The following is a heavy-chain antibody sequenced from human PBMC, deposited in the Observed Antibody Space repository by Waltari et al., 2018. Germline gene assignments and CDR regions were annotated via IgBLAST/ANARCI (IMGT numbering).Heavy chain of an antibody. CDR1: GFAVRNYW. J-gene: IGHJ6*02. D-gene: IGHD3-10*02. V-gene: IGHV3-74*01. Sequence: EVQLVDSGGGFFQPGGSLRPPCEASGFAVRNYWIHGVRQAPGRGLEWVSRISGDGTSISNADSVGGRFSISRDNYKNTVYLQIHSLRAEDTAVFYCARLMLSHPENGMDVWGQGTSVTVS. CDR2: ISGDGTSI. CDR3: ARLMLSHPENGMDV.